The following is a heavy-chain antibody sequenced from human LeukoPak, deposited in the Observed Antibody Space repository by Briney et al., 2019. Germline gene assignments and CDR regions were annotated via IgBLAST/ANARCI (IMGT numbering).Heavy chain of an antibody. CDR2: IIPILGIA. Sequence: ASVTVSCKASGGTFSSYTISWVRQAPGQGLEWMGRIIPILGIANYAQKFQGRVTITADKSTSTAYMELSSLRSEDTAVYYCARENEPMQHFDYWGQGTLVTVSS. CDR3: ARENEPMQHFDY. J-gene: IGHJ4*02. V-gene: IGHV1-69*04. CDR1: GGTFSSYT. D-gene: IGHD1-1*01.